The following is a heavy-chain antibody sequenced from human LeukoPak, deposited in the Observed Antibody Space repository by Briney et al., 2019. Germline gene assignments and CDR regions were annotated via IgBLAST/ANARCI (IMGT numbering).Heavy chain of an antibody. CDR2: ISSSSSYI. V-gene: IGHV3-21*01. J-gene: IGHJ4*02. CDR1: GFTFSDYW. Sequence: GGSLRLSCAASGFTFSDYWMHWVRQAPGKGLEWVSSISSSSSYIYYADSVKGRFTISRDNAKNSLYLQMNSLRAEDTAVYYCARDPYDFEYFDYWGQGTLVTVSS. CDR3: ARDPYDFEYFDY. D-gene: IGHD3-3*01.